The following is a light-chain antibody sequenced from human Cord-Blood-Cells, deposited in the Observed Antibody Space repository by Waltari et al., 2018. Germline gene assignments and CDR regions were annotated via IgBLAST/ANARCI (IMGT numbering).Light chain of an antibody. V-gene: IGLV2-23*01. Sequence: SALPQPAPVSGSPGPSIPIPCTGTSSDVGSYNLASWYQQHPGKAPKLMIYEGSKRPSGVSNRFSGSKSGNTASLTISGLQAEDEADYYCCSYAGSSTVVFGGGTKLTVL. CDR3: CSYAGSSTVV. CDR2: EGS. J-gene: IGLJ2*01. CDR1: SSDVGSYNL.